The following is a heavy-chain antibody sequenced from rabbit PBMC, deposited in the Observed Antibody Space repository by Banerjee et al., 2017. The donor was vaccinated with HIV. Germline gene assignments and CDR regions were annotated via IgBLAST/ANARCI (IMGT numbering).Heavy chain of an antibody. Sequence: QEQLEESGGDLVKPEGSLTLTCTASGFSFSNKYVMCWVRQAPGKGLELIACIYGGKSGTTWYASWAKGRFTISKTSSPTVTLQMTSLTAADTATYFCARDLAGVIGWNFKLWGPGTLVTVS. CDR3: ARDLAGVIGWNFKL. V-gene: IGHV1S45*01. CDR1: GFSFSNKYV. D-gene: IGHD4-1*01. CDR2: IYGGKSGTT. J-gene: IGHJ4*01.